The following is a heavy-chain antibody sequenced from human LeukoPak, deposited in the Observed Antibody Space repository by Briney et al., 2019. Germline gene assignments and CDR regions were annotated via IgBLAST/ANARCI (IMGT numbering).Heavy chain of an antibody. CDR3: ARVEEDISLNY. CDR2: ISGSGGST. D-gene: IGHD2-15*01. CDR1: GFTFSSYA. V-gene: IGHV3-23*01. J-gene: IGHJ4*02. Sequence: LPGGSLRLSCAASGFTFSSYAMSWVRQAPGKGLEWVSAISGSGGSTYYADSVKGRFTISRDNFKNTVYLQMNSLRPEDTAVYYCARVEEDISLNYWGQGTLVTVSS.